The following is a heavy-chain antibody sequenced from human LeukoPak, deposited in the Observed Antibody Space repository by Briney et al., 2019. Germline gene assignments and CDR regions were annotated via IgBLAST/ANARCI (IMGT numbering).Heavy chain of an antibody. Sequence: VASVKVSCKASGYTFTSYYMHWVRQAPGQGLEWMGIINPSGGSTSYAQKFQGRVTMTRDTSTSTVYTELSSLRSEDTAVYYCARDRGPAYYYYGMDVWGQGTTVTVSS. V-gene: IGHV1-46*01. CDR2: INPSGGST. J-gene: IGHJ6*02. CDR3: ARDRGPAYYYYGMDV. CDR1: GYTFTSYY.